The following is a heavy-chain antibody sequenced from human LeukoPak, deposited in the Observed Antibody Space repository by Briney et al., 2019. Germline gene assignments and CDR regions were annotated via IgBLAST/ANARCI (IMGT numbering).Heavy chain of an antibody. CDR3: AREGGESGPEFDY. Sequence: PSETLSLTCTVSGGSISSSSYYWGWIRQPPGKGLEWIGSIYHSGSTYYNPSLKSRVTISVDTSKNQFSLRLSSVTAADTAVYYCAREGGESGPEFDYWGQGTLVTVSS. D-gene: IGHD2-15*01. V-gene: IGHV4-39*07. J-gene: IGHJ4*02. CDR1: GGSISSSSYY. CDR2: IYHSGST.